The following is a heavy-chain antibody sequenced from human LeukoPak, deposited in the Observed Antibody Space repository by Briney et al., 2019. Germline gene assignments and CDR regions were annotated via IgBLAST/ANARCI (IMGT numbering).Heavy chain of an antibody. V-gene: IGHV4-38-2*02. Sequence: PSETLSLTCTVSGYSISSGYYWGWIRQPPGKGLEWIGSIYHSGSTYYNPSLKSRVTISVDTSKNQFSLKLSSVTAADTAVYYCARGIVGATDGGHFDYWGQGTLVTVPS. J-gene: IGHJ4*02. CDR3: ARGIVGATDGGHFDY. CDR1: GYSISSGYY. CDR2: IYHSGST. D-gene: IGHD1-26*01.